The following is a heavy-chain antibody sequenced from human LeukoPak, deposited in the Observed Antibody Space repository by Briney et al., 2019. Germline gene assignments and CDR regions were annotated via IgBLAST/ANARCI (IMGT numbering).Heavy chain of an antibody. D-gene: IGHD3-10*01. CDR1: GYTFTGYY. V-gene: IGHV1-2*02. CDR2: INPNSGGT. CDR3: ASAYYYGSGSPIAELDY. Sequence: GASVKVSCKASGYTFTGYYMHWVRQAPGQGLEWMGWINPNSGGTNYAQKFQGRVTMTRDTSISTAYMELSRLRSDDTAVYYCASAYYYGSGSPIAELDYWGQGTPVTVSS. J-gene: IGHJ4*02.